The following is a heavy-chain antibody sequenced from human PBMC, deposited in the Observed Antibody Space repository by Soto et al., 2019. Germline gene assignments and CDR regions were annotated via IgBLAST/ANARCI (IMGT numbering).Heavy chain of an antibody. J-gene: IGHJ5*02. Sequence: EVQLVETGGGLIQPGGSLRLSCAASGFTVSGNYMSWVRQAPGKGLEWVSVIYNGGGTYDADSVKGRCTISRDNSKNTLDLHMISLRADDTAGYYCASTRGSSCDLCGQGTVFTVSS. CDR3: ASTRGSSCDL. CDR1: GFTVSGNY. CDR2: IYNGGGT. V-gene: IGHV3-53*02. D-gene: IGHD6-6*01.